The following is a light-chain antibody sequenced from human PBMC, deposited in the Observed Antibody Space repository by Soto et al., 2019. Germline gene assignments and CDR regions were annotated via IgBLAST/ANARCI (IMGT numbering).Light chain of an antibody. CDR1: TSDIGSNA. CDR2: TNN. Sequence: QSVLTQPPSASETPGQRVTISCSGRTSDIGSNAVNWYQQLPGTAPKLLIYTNNQRPSGVPDRFSGSKSGTSASLAISELQSEDEADYYCAAWDDSLNGYVFGTGTKLTVL. V-gene: IGLV1-44*01. CDR3: AAWDDSLNGYV. J-gene: IGLJ1*01.